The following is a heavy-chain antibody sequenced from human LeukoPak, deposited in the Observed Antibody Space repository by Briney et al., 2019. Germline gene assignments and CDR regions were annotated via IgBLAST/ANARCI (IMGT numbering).Heavy chain of an antibody. V-gene: IGHV5-51*01. Sequence: GESLKISCKGSGYSFNSYWIGWVRQMPGKGLEWMGIIYPGDSDTRYSPSFQGQVTISADKSISTAYLQWSSLKASDTAMYYCARLPGIVTTIERYFDYWGQGTLVTVSS. J-gene: IGHJ4*02. CDR2: IYPGDSDT. CDR1: GYSFNSYW. CDR3: ARLPGIVTTIERYFDY. D-gene: IGHD5-12*01.